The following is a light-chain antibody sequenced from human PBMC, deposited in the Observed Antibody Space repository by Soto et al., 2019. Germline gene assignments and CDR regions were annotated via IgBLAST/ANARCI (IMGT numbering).Light chain of an antibody. CDR1: SSNIGSNT. Sequence: QSVLTQPPSASGTPGQRVTISWSGSSSNIGSNTVNWYQQLPGTAPKLLIYSNNQRPSGVPDRFSGSKSGTSASLAISGLQFEDEADYYCAAWDDSLNGYVFGTGTKVTVL. CDR3: AAWDDSLNGYV. CDR2: SNN. J-gene: IGLJ1*01. V-gene: IGLV1-44*01.